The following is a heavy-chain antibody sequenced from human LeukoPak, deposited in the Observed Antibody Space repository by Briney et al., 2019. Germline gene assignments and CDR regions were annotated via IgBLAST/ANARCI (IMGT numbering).Heavy chain of an antibody. CDR3: ARLQSSSWYKCCAFDI. CDR1: GGSISSYY. J-gene: IGHJ3*02. Sequence: PSETLSLTCTVSGGSISSYYWSWIRQPPGKGLEWIGYIYYSGSTNYNPSLKSRVTISVDTSKNQFSLKLSSVTAADTAVYYCARLQSSSWYKCCAFDIWGQGTMVTVSS. V-gene: IGHV4-59*08. D-gene: IGHD6-13*01. CDR2: IYYSGST.